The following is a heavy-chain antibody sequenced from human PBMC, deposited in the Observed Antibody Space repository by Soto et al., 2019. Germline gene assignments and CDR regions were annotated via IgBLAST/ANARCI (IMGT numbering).Heavy chain of an antibody. J-gene: IGHJ3*02. D-gene: IGHD1-26*01. CDR3: VKGFGNYWAFDI. CDR2: ISHDGSNK. CDR1: GFTFSKYG. Sequence: QVQVVESGGGVVQPGRSLGLSCAASGFTFSKYGMHWVRLAPGKGLEWVAFISHDGSNKYYGDSVKGRFTISRDNSKNTLSLQMNSLRAEDTAVYYCVKGFGNYWAFDIWGQGTMVNVSS. V-gene: IGHV3-30*18.